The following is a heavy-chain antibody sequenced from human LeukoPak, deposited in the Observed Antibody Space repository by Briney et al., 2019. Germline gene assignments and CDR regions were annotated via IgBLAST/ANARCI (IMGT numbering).Heavy chain of an antibody. CDR2: IALDAYRE. CDR3: ARDFSGASRIDY. J-gene: IGHJ4*02. V-gene: IGHV3-30-3*01. D-gene: IGHD4/OR15-4a*01. Sequence: GGSLRLSCAASGFTVSSYAMHWVRQAPGKGLEWVAVIALDAYREYHADSVKGRFTISRDNSKNTLYLQMNSLRAEDTAVYYCARDFSGASRIDYWGQGTLVTVSS. CDR1: GFTVSSYA.